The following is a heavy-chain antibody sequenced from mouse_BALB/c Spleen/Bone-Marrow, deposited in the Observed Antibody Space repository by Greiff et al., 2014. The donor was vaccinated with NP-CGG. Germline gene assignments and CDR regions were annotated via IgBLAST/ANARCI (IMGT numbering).Heavy chain of an antibody. CDR3: ASKKNYYAMDY. CDR1: GFNIKDTY. CDR2: IDPANGYT. J-gene: IGHJ4*01. V-gene: IGHV14-3*02. Sequence: DVQLQESGAELVKPGASVKLSCTASGFNIKDTYMHWVKQRPEQGLEWIGRIDPANGYTNYAPKLQGKATITADTSSNTAYLQLGSLTSEDTAVYYCASKKNYYAMDYWGQGTSVTVSS.